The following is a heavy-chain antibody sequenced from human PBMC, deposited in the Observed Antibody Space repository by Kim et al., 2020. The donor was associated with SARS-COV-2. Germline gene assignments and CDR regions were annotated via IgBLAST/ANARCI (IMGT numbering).Heavy chain of an antibody. Sequence: GGSLRLSCAASGFTVSSNYMSWVRQAPGKGLEWVSVIYSGGNTYYADSVKGRFTFSRDNSKNTLYLQMNSLRAEDTAVYYCARDRRYDILTGYLYGMDVWGQGTTVTVSS. CDR3: ARDRRYDILTGYLYGMDV. V-gene: IGHV3-53*01. CDR2: IYSGGNT. CDR1: GFTVSSNY. J-gene: IGHJ6*02. D-gene: IGHD3-9*01.